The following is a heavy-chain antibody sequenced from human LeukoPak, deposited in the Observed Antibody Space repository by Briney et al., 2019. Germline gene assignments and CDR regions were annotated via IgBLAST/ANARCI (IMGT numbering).Heavy chain of an antibody. J-gene: IGHJ4*02. CDR1: GFTFSSYS. D-gene: IGHD3-3*01. Sequence: GGSLRLSCAASGFTFSSYSMNWVRQAPGKGLEWVSSISSSSSYIYYADSVKGRFTISRDNAKNSLYLQMNSLRAEDTAAYYCARSGDFWSGYLFDYWGQGTLVTVSS. CDR3: ARSGDFWSGYLFDY. CDR2: ISSSSSYI. V-gene: IGHV3-21*01.